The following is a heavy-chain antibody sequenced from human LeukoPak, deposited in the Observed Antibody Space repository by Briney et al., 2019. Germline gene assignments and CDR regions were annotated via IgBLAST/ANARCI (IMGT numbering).Heavy chain of an antibody. J-gene: IGHJ3*01. V-gene: IGHV1-2*02. CDR2: IDSNSGET. D-gene: IGHD2-21*01. CDR1: VYSFIGYF. Sequence: ASGKVSCKASVYSFIGYFIHWVRQAPGQGLEWMGWIDSNSGETHYAQKFQGRFTMTKDTSIKTDYMELSSLRSDDTAIYYCARFWHCGFSTCWAVNGFDYWGQGTEVTVSP. CDR3: ARFWHCGFSTCWAVNGFDY.